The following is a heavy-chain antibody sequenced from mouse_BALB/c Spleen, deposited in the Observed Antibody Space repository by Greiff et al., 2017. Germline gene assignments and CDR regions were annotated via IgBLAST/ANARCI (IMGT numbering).Heavy chain of an antibody. Sequence: EVQLVESGPGLVKPSQSLSLTCSVTGYSITSCYYWYWIRQFPGNKLEWMGYISYDGSTNYNPSLTNRISITRDTSKNQFFLKLNSVTTEDTATYYCARTLHGGYFDVWGAGTTVTVSA. CDR1: GYSITSCYY. V-gene: IGHV3-6*02. J-gene: IGHJ1*01. CDR2: ISYDGST. CDR3: ARTLHGGYFDV. D-gene: IGHD1-2*01.